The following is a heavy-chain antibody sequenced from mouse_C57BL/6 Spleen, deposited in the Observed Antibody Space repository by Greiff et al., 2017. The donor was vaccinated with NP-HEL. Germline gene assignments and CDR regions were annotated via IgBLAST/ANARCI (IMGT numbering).Heavy chain of an antibody. CDR1: GFTFSDYG. J-gene: IGHJ4*01. CDR3: ARWLPRGYYAMDY. Sequence: EVMLVESGGGLVKPGGSLKLSCAASGFTFSDYGMHWVRQAPEKGLEWVAYISSGSSTIYYADTVKGRFTISRDNAKNTLFLQMTSLRSEDTAMYYCARWLPRGYYAMDYWGQGTSVTVSS. V-gene: IGHV5-17*01. CDR2: ISSGSSTI. D-gene: IGHD2-2*01.